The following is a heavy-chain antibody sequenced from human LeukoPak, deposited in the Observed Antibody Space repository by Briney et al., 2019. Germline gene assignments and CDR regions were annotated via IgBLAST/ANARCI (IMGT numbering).Heavy chain of an antibody. CDR3: ARTTIYGSGSYPFDY. Sequence: GSLRLSCAASGFTFSSYEMNWVRQAPGKGLEWVSYISSSGSTIYYADSVKGRFTISRDNAKNSLYLQMNSLRAEDTAVYYCARTTIYGSGSYPFDYWGQGTLVTVSS. J-gene: IGHJ4*02. CDR2: ISSSGSTI. D-gene: IGHD3-10*01. CDR1: GFTFSSYE. V-gene: IGHV3-48*03.